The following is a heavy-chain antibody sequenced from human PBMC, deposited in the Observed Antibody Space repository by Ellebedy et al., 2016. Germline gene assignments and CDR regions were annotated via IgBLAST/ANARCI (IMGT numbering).Heavy chain of an antibody. CDR1: GFTFSTYS. CDR2: ISTSSNTI. D-gene: IGHD3-3*01. CDR3: AAPVGADAFDI. Sequence: GESLKISCAASGFTFSTYSMNWVRQAPGKGLEWVSYISTSSNTIYYADSVRGRFTISRDNAQKSVYLQMVSLRVEDTAVYYCAAPVGADAFDIWGQGTMVTVSS. V-gene: IGHV3-48*04. J-gene: IGHJ3*02.